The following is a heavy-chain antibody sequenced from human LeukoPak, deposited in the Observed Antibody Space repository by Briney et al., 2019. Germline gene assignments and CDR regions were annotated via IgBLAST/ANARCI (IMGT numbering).Heavy chain of an antibody. CDR3: ARLEVVVVTPGRAAFDI. CDR2: IDPSDSYT. Sequence: GASLLISCKGSGSSFTSYWISWVRQLPGKGLEWMGRIDPSDSYTNYSPSFQGHVTISADKSISTAYLQWSSLKASDTAMYYCARLEVVVVTPGRAAFDIWGQGTMVTVSS. CDR1: GSSFTSYW. V-gene: IGHV5-10-1*01. J-gene: IGHJ3*02. D-gene: IGHD3-22*01.